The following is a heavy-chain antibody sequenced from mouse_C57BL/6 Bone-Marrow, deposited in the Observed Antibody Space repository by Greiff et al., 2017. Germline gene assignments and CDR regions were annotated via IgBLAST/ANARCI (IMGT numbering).Heavy chain of an antibody. CDR2: INPGSGGT. CDR3: ARAGFWFAY. CDR1: GYAFTNYL. J-gene: IGHJ3*01. V-gene: IGHV1-54*01. Sequence: QVQLQQSEAELVRPGTSVKVSCKASGYAFTNYLIEWVKQRPGQGLEWIGVINPGSGGTNYNEKFKGKATLTADKSSSTAYMQLSSLTSEDSAVYFCARAGFWFAYWGQGTLVTVSA.